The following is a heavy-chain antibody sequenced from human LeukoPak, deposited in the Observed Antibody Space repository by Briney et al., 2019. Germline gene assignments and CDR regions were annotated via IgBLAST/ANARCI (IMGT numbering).Heavy chain of an antibody. D-gene: IGHD3-16*02. Sequence: PGGSLRLSCAASGFTFSSYSMNWVRQAPGKGLEWVSSISSSSSYIYYADSVKGRSTISRDNAKNSLYLQMNSLRAEDTAVYYCARDPAYVWGSYRYTIYFDYWGQGTLVTVSS. V-gene: IGHV3-21*01. CDR3: ARDPAYVWGSYRYTIYFDY. CDR2: ISSSSSYI. CDR1: GFTFSSYS. J-gene: IGHJ4*02.